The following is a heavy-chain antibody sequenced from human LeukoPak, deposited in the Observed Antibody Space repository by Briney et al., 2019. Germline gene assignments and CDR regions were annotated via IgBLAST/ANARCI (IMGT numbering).Heavy chain of an antibody. V-gene: IGHV1-69*05. CDR2: IIPIFGTA. CDR3: ARGYSNIQYYFDY. J-gene: IGHJ4*02. D-gene: IGHD4-11*01. Sequence: SVKVYCKASGATFTSYAISWVRQAPGQGLEWMGGIIPIFGTANYAQKFQGRVTITTDESTSTAYMELSSLRSEDTAVYYCARGYSNIQYYFDYWGQGTLVTVSS. CDR1: GATFTSYA.